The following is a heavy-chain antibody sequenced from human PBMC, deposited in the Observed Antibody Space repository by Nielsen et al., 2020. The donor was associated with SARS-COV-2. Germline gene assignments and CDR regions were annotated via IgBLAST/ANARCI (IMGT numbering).Heavy chain of an antibody. CDR1: GGSFSGYY. V-gene: IGHV4-31*11. J-gene: IGHJ5*02. CDR3: ARHRSSSWYNWFDP. D-gene: IGHD6-13*01. Sequence: SETLSLTCAVYGGSFSGYYWSWIRQHPGKGMEWIGYIYYSGSTYYNPSLKSRVTISVDTSKNQFSLKLSSVTAADTAVYYCARHRSSSWYNWFDPWGQGTLVTVSS. CDR2: IYYSGST.